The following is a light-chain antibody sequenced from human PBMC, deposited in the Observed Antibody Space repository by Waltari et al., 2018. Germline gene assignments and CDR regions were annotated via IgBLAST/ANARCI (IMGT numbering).Light chain of an antibody. Sequence: DIVMTQSPDSLAVSLGERVTINCKSSETILFNSNNKNYLAWYQQKAGQPPKLLVYWASTRESGVPDRFSGSGSGTDFTLTISSLQAEDVAVYYCQQYYTVSRTFGQGTRVEIK. J-gene: IGKJ1*01. V-gene: IGKV4-1*01. CDR2: WAS. CDR1: ETILFNSNNKNY. CDR3: QQYYTVSRT.